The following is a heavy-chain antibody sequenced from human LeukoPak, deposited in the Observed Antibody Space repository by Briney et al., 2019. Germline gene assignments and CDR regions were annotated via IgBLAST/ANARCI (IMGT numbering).Heavy chain of an antibody. J-gene: IGHJ4*02. V-gene: IGHV1-46*01. CDR2: INPSGGST. Sequence: ASVKVSCKASGYTFTSYYMHWVRQAPGQGLEWMGIINPSGGSTSYAQKFQGRVTMTRDTSTSTVYIELSSLRSEDTAVYYCAREGGLGGATVSDWGQGTLVTVSS. CDR1: GYTFTSYY. CDR3: AREGGLGGATVSD. D-gene: IGHD1-26*01.